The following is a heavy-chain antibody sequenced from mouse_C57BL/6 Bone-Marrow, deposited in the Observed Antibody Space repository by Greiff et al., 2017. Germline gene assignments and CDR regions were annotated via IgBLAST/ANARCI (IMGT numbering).Heavy chain of an antibody. CDR3: ARHGGTTVVARSYWYFDV. CDR1: GFSLTSYG. CDR2: IWSDGST. V-gene: IGHV2-6-1*01. Sequence: VQVVESGPGLVAPSQSLSITCTVSGFSLTSYGVHWVRQPPGKGLEWLVVIWSDGSTTYNSALKSRLSISKDNSKSQVFLKMNSLQTDDTAMYYCARHGGTTVVARSYWYFDVWGTGTTVTVSS. D-gene: IGHD1-1*01. J-gene: IGHJ1*03.